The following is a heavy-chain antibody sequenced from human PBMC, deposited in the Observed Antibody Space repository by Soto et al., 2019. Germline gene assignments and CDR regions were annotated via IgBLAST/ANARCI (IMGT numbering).Heavy chain of an antibody. CDR3: ARGTQCSGYDDRFDY. D-gene: IGHD5-12*01. Sequence: PSETLSLTCTVSGGSISSGDYYWSWIRQPPGNGLEWIGYIYYSGSTYYNPSLKSRVTISVDTSKNQFSLKQSSVTAADTAVYYCARGTQCSGYDDRFDYWGQGTLVTVSS. CDR2: IYYSGST. CDR1: GGSISSGDYY. V-gene: IGHV4-30-4*01. J-gene: IGHJ4*02.